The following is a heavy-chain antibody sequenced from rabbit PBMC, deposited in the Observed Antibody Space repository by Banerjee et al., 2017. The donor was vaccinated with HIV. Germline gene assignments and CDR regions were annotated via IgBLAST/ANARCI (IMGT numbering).Heavy chain of an antibody. CDR3: TRDFTGVIGWNFNL. J-gene: IGHJ4*01. CDR1: GFDFSSNA. V-gene: IGHV1S45*01. CDR2: IDSGSSGTT. D-gene: IGHD7-1*01. Sequence: QEQLVESGGGLVQPEGSLTLTCKASGFDFSSNAMYWVRQAPGKGLEWIASIDSGSSGTTYYASWAKGRFTGSKTSSTTVTLQMTSLTAADTATYFCTRDFTGVIGWNFNLWGQGTLVT.